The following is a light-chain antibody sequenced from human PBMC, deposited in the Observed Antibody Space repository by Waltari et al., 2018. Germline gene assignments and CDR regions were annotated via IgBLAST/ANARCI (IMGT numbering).Light chain of an antibody. CDR1: QSVSSY. Sequence: EIVLTQSPATLSLSPGERATLSCRASQSVSSYLAWHQQKPGQAPRLLIYDASNRATGIPARFSGSGSGTDFTLTISSLEPEDFAVYYCQQRSNWPPITVGQGTRLEIK. CDR2: DAS. CDR3: QQRSNWPPIT. V-gene: IGKV3-11*01. J-gene: IGKJ5*01.